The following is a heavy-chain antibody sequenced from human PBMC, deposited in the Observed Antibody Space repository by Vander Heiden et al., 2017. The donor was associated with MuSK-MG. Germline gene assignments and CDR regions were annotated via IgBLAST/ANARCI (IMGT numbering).Heavy chain of an antibody. D-gene: IGHD3-3*01. CDR2: IRGSGCST. CDR1: GFTFSSYA. CDR3: AKTGVGRFLKWLPRPKYYFDY. J-gene: IGHJ4*02. V-gene: IGHV3-23*01. Sequence: EVQLLESGGGLVQPGGSLRLSCAASGFTFSSYAMSWVRQAPGKGLEWVSAIRGSGCSTYYADSVKGRFTSSRGNSKNTLYLQMNSLRAEDTDVYYCAKTGVGRFLKWLPRPKYYFDYWGQGTLVTVSS.